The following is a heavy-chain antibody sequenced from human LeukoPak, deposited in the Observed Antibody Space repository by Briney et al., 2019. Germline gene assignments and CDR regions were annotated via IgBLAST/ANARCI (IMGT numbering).Heavy chain of an antibody. D-gene: IGHD2-15*01. J-gene: IGHJ3*01. Sequence: PGGSLRLSCGAFGFNFRAFTMHWVRQAPGEGLEWVSLFSRNGVTTYYAESVRGRFTISRDNSKNSVYLQMDSLTTEDTAVYYCAKEKDTIYFDLWGQGTMVTVSA. V-gene: IGHV3-43*01. CDR2: FSRNGVTT. CDR1: GFNFRAFT. CDR3: AKEKDTIYFDL.